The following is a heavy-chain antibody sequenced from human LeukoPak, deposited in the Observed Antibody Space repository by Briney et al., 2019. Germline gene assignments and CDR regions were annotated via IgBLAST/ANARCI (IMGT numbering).Heavy chain of an antibody. CDR2: IIPIFGTA. CDR1: GGTFSSYA. V-gene: IGHV1-69*01. J-gene: IGHJ6*03. D-gene: IGHD3-16*01. Sequence: SVKVSCKASGGTFSSYAISWVRQAPGQGLEWMGGIIPIFGTANYAQKLQGRVTITADESTSTAYMELSSLRSEDTAVYYCARDRVWGIYYYYMDVWGKGTTVTVSS. CDR3: ARDRVWGIYYYYMDV.